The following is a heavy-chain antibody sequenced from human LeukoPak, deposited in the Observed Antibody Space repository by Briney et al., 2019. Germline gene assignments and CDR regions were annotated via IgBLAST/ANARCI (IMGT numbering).Heavy chain of an antibody. CDR1: GGSLSSSSYY. Sequence: SETLSLTCTVSGGSLSSSSYYWGWIRQPPGKGLEWIGSSYYSGSTYYNPSLKSRVTISVDTSKNQFSLKLSSVTAADTAEYYCASGTHSTEFDPWGQGALVTVSS. J-gene: IGHJ5*02. D-gene: IGHD3-10*01. CDR2: SYYSGST. V-gene: IGHV4-39*01. CDR3: ASGTHSTEFDP.